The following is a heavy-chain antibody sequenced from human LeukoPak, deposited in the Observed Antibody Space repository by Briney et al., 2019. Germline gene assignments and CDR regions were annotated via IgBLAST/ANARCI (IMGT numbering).Heavy chain of an antibody. D-gene: IGHD2-2*01. J-gene: IGHJ4*02. CDR3: ARSNIVVVPAAGSFDY. Sequence: GASVKVSCKASGYTFTGYYMHWVRQAPGQGLECMGRINPNSGGTNYAQKFQGRVTMTRDTSISTAYMELSRLRSDDTAVYYCARSNIVVVPAAGSFDYWGQGTLVTVSS. V-gene: IGHV1-2*06. CDR2: INPNSGGT. CDR1: GYTFTGYY.